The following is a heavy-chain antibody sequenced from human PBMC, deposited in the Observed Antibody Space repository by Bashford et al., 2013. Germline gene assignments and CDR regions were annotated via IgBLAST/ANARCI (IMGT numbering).Heavy chain of an antibody. D-gene: IGHD2-21*02. CDR2: INPATGAT. Sequence: WVRQAPGQGLEWMGWINPATGATDSPQKFQGRVTLTRDTSISTAYMELSSLRSDDTAVYYCARGQNCRNRDCYWEPTNSWGQGTLVTVSS. CDR3: ARGQNCRNRDCYWEPTNS. J-gene: IGHJ5*02. V-gene: IGHV1-2*02.